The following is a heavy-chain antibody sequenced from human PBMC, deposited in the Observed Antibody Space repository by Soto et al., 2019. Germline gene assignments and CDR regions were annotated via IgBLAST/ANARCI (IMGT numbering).Heavy chain of an antibody. CDR3: ARGYGYFRQ. Sequence: PSETLSLTCAVYGGSFSGYYWSWIRQPPGKGLEWIGEINHSGSTNYNPSLKSRVTISVDTSKNQFSLKLSSVTAADTAVYYCARGYGYFRQWGQGALVTVS. CDR2: INHSGST. D-gene: IGHD4-17*01. CDR1: GGSFSGYY. V-gene: IGHV4-34*01. J-gene: IGHJ4*02.